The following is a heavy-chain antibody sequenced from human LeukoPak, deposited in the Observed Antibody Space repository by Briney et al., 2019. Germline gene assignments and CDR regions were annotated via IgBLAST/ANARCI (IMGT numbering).Heavy chain of an antibody. CDR3: VRRAAEWELLDH. V-gene: IGHV5-51*01. D-gene: IGHD1-26*01. J-gene: IGHJ5*02. CDR1: GYRFNSYW. CDR2: IYPGDSDT. Sequence: LGESLKISCQGSGYRFNSYWIGWVRQMPGKGLEWMGIIYPGDSDTRYSPSYQGQVTISADKSISTAYLQWSSLKASDTAMYYCVRRAAEWELLDHWGQGTLVTVSS.